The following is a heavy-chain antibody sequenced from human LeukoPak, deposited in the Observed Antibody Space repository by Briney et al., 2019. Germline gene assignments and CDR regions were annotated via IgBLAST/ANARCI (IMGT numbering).Heavy chain of an antibody. J-gene: IGHJ4*02. CDR3: ARVDGVGIAAADTDY. CDR2: INWNGGST. D-gene: IGHD6-13*01. Sequence: GGSLRLSCAASGFTFDDYGMSWVRQAPGKGLEWVSGINWNGGSTGYADSVKGRFTISRDNAKNSQYLQMNSLRAEDTALYYCARVDGVGIAAADTDYWGQGTLVTVSS. CDR1: GFTFDDYG. V-gene: IGHV3-20*04.